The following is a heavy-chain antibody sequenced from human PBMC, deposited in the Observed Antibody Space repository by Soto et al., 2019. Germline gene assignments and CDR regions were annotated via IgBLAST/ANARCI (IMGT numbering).Heavy chain of an antibody. V-gene: IGHV3-30*18. Sequence: LRLSCAASGFTFSSYGMHWVRQAPGKGLEWVAVISYDGSNKYYADSVKGRFTISRDNSKNTLYLQMNSLRAEDTAVYYCAKFVGIADFDYWGQGTLVTVSS. CDR3: AKFVGIADFDY. J-gene: IGHJ4*02. D-gene: IGHD6-13*01. CDR1: GFTFSSYG. CDR2: ISYDGSNK.